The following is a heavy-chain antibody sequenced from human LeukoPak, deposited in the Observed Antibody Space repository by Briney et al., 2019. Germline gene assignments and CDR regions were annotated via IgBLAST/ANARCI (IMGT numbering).Heavy chain of an antibody. V-gene: IGHV4-4*07. CDR2: IHTSGTT. J-gene: IGHJ4*02. CDR3: ARLGDSSSSGIDY. D-gene: IGHD6-6*01. Sequence: PSETLSFTCTVSGDSITNYYWNWIRQPAGKGLEWIGRIHTSGTTNHNPSLKSRVTMSVDTSMNQFSLKLSSVTAADTAVYYCARLGDSSSSGIDYWGQGTLVTVSS. CDR1: GDSITNYY.